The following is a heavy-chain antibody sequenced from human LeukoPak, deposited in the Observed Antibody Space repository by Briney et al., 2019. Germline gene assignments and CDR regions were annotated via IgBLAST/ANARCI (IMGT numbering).Heavy chain of an antibody. CDR3: ARGPYSSGWYVLNYYYYYMDV. D-gene: IGHD6-19*01. CDR1: GGTFSSYA. J-gene: IGHJ6*03. V-gene: IGHV1-69*06. CDR2: IIPIFGTA. Sequence: ASVKVSCKASGGTFSSYAISWVRQAPGQGLEWMGGIIPIFGTANYAQKFQGRVTITADKSTSTAYMELSSLRSEDTAVYYCARGPYSSGWYVLNYYYYYMDVWGKGTTVTISS.